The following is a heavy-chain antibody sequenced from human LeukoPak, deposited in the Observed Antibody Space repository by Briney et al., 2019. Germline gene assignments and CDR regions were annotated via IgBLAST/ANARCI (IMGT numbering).Heavy chain of an antibody. CDR2: ICQDGNGR. CDR3: ARDSRSHCGTDACYGPYFDY. CDR1: GFTFSSYC. J-gene: IGHJ4*02. V-gene: IGHV3-7*01. Sequence: GGSLRLSCAASGFTFSSYCMGWVRQTPGKRLECVATICQDGNGRDFVDSVKGRFTISRDNAKNSLYLEMNSLRVDDTAVYFCARDSRSHCGTDACYGPYFDYWGQGTLVTVSS. D-gene: IGHD2-8*02.